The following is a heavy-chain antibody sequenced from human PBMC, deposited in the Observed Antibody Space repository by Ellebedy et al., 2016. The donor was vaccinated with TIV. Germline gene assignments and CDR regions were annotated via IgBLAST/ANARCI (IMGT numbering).Heavy chain of an antibody. CDR1: GGSFSGYY. V-gene: IGHV4-34*01. Sequence: MPSETLSLTCAVYGGSFSGYYWSWIRQPPGKGLEWIGEINHSGSPNYNPSLKSRVTISVDTSKTQFSLKLSSVTAADTAVYYCARLFRYGDSYSFDYWGQGTLVTVSS. J-gene: IGHJ4*02. CDR3: ARLFRYGDSYSFDY. D-gene: IGHD4-17*01. CDR2: INHSGSP.